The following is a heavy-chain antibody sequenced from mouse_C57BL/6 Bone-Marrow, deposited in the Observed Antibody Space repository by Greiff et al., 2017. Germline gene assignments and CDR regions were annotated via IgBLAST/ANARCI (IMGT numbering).Heavy chain of an antibody. J-gene: IGHJ3*01. CDR2: IWPGGGT. Sequence: VQLQQSGPGLVAPSQSLSITCTVSGFSLTSYAISWVSQPPGKGLEWLGVIWPGGGTNYNSALNSRLSISKDNSKRQVFLKMNSLQTDDTARYYCARSGSSGPAWFAYWGQGTLVTVSA. CDR3: ARSGSSGPAWFAY. D-gene: IGHD3-2*02. V-gene: IGHV2-9-1*01. CDR1: GFSLTSYA.